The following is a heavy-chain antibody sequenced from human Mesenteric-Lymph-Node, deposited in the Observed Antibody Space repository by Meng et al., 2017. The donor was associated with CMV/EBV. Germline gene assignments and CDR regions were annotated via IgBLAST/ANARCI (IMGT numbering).Heavy chain of an antibody. V-gene: IGHV3-7*01. CDR1: GFTFNRYW. CDR3: STFLNYYDTSGSHSY. J-gene: IGHJ4*02. CDR2: IKEDGSEK. Sequence: GESLKISCAVSGFTFNRYWMSWVRQAPGKGLEWVASIKEDGSEKYYVGSVKGRFTISRDNAKNSLYLQMNSLRAEDTAVYYCSTFLNYYDTSGSHSYWGQGTLVTVSS. D-gene: IGHD3-22*01.